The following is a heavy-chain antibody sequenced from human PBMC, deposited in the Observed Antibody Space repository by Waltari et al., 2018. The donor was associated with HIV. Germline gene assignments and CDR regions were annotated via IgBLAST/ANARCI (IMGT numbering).Heavy chain of an antibody. Sequence: EVQLVESGGGVVRPGGSLRIYCATAGFIFDDYGMTWVRQAPGKGLEWVSGINWSGDSTGHADSVKDRFTISRDNAKNSLYLQMNSLRAEDTALYYCCRGAFQWFDPWVQGTLVTVSS. CDR2: INWSGDST. V-gene: IGHV3-20*04. CDR3: CRGAFQWFDP. D-gene: IGHD3-16*01. CDR1: GFIFDDYG. J-gene: IGHJ5*02.